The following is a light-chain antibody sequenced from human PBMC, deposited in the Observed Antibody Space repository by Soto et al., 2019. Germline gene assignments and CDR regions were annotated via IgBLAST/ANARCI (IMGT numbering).Light chain of an antibody. J-gene: IGLJ2*01. CDR1: SSDVGSYNL. CDR3: CSYAGSSTPVV. CDR2: EGN. V-gene: IGLV2-23*01. Sequence: SALTQPASVSGSPGQSITISCTGTSSDVGSYNLVSWYQHHPGKAPKLMIYEGNKRPSGVSNRLSGSKSGNTASLTISGLQAEDEADYYCCSYAGSSTPVVFGGGTQLTVL.